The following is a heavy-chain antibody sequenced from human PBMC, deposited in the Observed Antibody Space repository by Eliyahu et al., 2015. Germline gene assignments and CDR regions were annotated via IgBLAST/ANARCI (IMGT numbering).Heavy chain of an antibody. Sequence: QVQLVQSGXEVKKPGASVXVXCKAXGYTFTXYDINWVRQATGQGLEWMGWMNPNSGNTGYAQKFQGRVTMTRNTSISTAYMELSSLRSEDTAVYYCARAYSRARRGDYWGQGTLVTVSS. D-gene: IGHD6-13*01. CDR1: GYTFTXYD. CDR2: MNPNSGNT. J-gene: IGHJ4*02. V-gene: IGHV1-8*01. CDR3: ARAYSRARRGDY.